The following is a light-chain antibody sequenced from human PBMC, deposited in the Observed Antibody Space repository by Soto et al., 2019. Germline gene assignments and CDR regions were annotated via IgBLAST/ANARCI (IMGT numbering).Light chain of an antibody. V-gene: IGKV3-20*01. Sequence: EIVLTHSPGTLSLSPGERATLSCRASQSVSSSYLAWYQQKPGQAPRLLMYGASSRATGIPDRFSGSGSGTDFTLTISRLEPEDFAVYYCQQYGSSSWTFGQGTKVEVK. J-gene: IGKJ1*01. CDR1: QSVSSSY. CDR2: GAS. CDR3: QQYGSSSWT.